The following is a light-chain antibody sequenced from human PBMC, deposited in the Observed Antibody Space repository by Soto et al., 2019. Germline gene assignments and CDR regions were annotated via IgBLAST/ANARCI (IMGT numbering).Light chain of an antibody. V-gene: IGKV1-12*01. CDR2: TAS. CDR1: QDIITW. J-gene: IGKJ5*01. CDR3: QQTDSFPIT. Sequence: DIQMTQSPSSVTASVGDRVTITCRASQDIITWLAWYQQKPGKAPNLLIYTASNLQSGVPSRFSGSGSGTHFTLTISSLQPEDFGTHYCQQTDSFPITFGQGTRLEIK.